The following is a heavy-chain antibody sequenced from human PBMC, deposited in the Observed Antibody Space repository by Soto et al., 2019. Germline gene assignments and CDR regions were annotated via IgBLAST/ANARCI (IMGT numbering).Heavy chain of an antibody. CDR3: ARSEGWVYDIS. D-gene: IGHD3-9*01. J-gene: IGHJ5*02. CDR1: GGSISSSSYY. Sequence: QLQLQESGPGLVKPSETLSLTCTVSGGSISSSSYYWGWIRQPPGKGLEWIGSIYYSGSTYYNPSLKSRVTISVDTSKNQFSLKLSSVTAADTAVYYCARSEGWVYDISWGQGTLVTVSS. CDR2: IYYSGST. V-gene: IGHV4-39*01.